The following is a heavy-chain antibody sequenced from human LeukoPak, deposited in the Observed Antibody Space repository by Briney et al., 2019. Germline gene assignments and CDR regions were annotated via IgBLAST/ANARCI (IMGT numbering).Heavy chain of an antibody. D-gene: IGHD1-1*01. Sequence: ASVKVSCKASGYTFTGYYMHWVRQAPGQGLEWMGRINPNSGGTNYAQKFQGRVTMTRDTSISTAYMELSRLRSDDTAVYYCVREKTEYNWSVRTFDYWGQGTLVTVSS. V-gene: IGHV1-2*06. CDR2: INPNSGGT. J-gene: IGHJ4*02. CDR1: GYTFTGYY. CDR3: VREKTEYNWSVRTFDY.